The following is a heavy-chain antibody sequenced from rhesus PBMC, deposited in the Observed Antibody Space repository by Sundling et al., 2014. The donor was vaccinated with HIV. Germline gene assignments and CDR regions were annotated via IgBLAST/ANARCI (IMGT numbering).Heavy chain of an antibody. CDR1: GGSISESFY. Sequence: QVQLQESGPGLVKPSETLSLNCAVSGGSISESFYWSWIRQSPGKGLEWIGYIYGGGGSTYYNPSLKSRVTISKDTSKNQLSLKLTSVTAADTAVYYCTRKSGDTVATGLDSWGQGVVVTVSS. D-gene: IGHD5-24*01. V-gene: IGHV4-106*01. CDR3: TRKSGDTVATGLDS. CDR2: IYGGGGST. J-gene: IGHJ6*01.